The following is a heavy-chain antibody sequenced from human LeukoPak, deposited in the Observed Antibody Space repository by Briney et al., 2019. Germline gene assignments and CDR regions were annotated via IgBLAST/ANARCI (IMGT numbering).Heavy chain of an antibody. CDR2: INPSSGGT. CDR3: ARGVVAATFYYYMDV. CDR1: GYTFTVYY. J-gene: IGHJ6*03. D-gene: IGHD2-15*01. V-gene: IGHV1-2*02. Sequence: ASVKVSCKGSGYTFTVYYINWVRQAPGQGLEWMGWINPSSGGTNYAQKFQGRVTMTRDTSISTAYMELSSLRSDDTAVYYCARGVVAATFYYYMDVWGKGTTVTVSS.